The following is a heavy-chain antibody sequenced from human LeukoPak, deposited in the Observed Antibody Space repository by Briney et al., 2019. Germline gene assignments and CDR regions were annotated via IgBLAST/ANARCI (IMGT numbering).Heavy chain of an antibody. D-gene: IGHD1-1*01. Sequence: GGSLKLSCAASGLTFSSYTMNWVRQASGKGLEWVGHIRDKAYNYATAYGASVKGRFTISRDDSKNKAYLQMNSLKTEDTAVYYCSRHEALPGDYWGQGTLVTVSS. J-gene: IGHJ4*02. CDR2: IRDKAYNYAT. CDR3: SRHEALPGDY. V-gene: IGHV3-73*01. CDR1: GLTFSSYT.